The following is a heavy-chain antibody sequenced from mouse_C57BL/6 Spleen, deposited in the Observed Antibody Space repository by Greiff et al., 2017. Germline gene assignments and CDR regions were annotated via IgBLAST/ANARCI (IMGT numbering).Heavy chain of an antibody. J-gene: IGHJ1*03. CDR1: GYTFTSYW. Sequence: VQLQQPGTELVKPGASVKLSCKASGYTFTSYWMHWVKQRPGQGLGWIGNINPSNGGTNYNEKFKSKATLTVDKSSSTAYMQLSSLTSEDSAVYYCEKNYYYGSSYDWYFDVWGTGTTVTVSS. CDR2: INPSNGGT. V-gene: IGHV1-53*01. D-gene: IGHD1-1*01. CDR3: EKNYYYGSSYDWYFDV.